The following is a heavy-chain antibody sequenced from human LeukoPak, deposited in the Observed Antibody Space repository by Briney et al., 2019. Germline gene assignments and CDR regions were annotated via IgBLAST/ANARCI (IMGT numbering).Heavy chain of an antibody. CDR2: IYYSGST. Sequence: PSETLSLTCTVSGGSISSSSYYWGWIRQPPGKGLEWIGSIYYSGSTYYNPSLKSRVTISVDTSKNQFSLKLSSVTAADTAVYYCARGPGVKDYYYYMDVWGKGTTVTVSS. V-gene: IGHV4-39*07. J-gene: IGHJ6*03. D-gene: IGHD2-8*01. CDR3: ARGPGVKDYYYYMDV. CDR1: GGSISSSSYY.